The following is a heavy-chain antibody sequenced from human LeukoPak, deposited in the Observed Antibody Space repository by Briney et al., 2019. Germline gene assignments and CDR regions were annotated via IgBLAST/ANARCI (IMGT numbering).Heavy chain of an antibody. CDR1: GGTFSSYA. V-gene: IGHV1-69*04. CDR2: IIPILGIA. CDR3: ARVRYCSSTSCYARWKTKPDLDYYYGMDV. Sequence: SVKVSCKASGGTFSSYAISWVRQAAGQGLEWMGRIIPILGIANYAQKFQGRVTITADKSTSTAYMELSSLRSEDTAVYYCARVRYCSSTSCYARWKTKPDLDYYYGMDVWGQGTTVTVSS. J-gene: IGHJ6*02. D-gene: IGHD2-2*01.